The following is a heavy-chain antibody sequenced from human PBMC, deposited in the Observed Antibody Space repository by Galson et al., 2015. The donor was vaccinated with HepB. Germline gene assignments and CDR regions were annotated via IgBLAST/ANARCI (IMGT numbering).Heavy chain of an antibody. CDR2: IKQDGSDK. CDR1: GFTFSSYW. Sequence: SLRLSCAASGFTFSSYWMSWVRQAPGKGLECVAIIKQDGSDKFYVDSVKGRFTISRDNAKNSLYLQMNSLRAEDTAVYYCAREVRAPNCWGQGTLVTVSS. V-gene: IGHV3-7*03. CDR3: AREVRAPNC. J-gene: IGHJ4*02.